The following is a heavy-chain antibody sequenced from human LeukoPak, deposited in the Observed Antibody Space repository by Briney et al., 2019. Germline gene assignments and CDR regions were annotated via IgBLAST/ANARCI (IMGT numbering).Heavy chain of an antibody. CDR2: IYPGDSDT. V-gene: IGHV5-51*01. Sequence: AGESLKISCKGSGYSFTSYWIGWVRQMPGKGLEWMGIIYPGDSDTRYSPSFQGQVTISADKSISTAYLQWSSLKASDTAMYYCARLLEPRPGNNWFDPWGQGTLVTVSS. J-gene: IGHJ5*02. CDR1: GYSFTSYW. CDR3: ARLLEPRPGNNWFDP. D-gene: IGHD1-1*01.